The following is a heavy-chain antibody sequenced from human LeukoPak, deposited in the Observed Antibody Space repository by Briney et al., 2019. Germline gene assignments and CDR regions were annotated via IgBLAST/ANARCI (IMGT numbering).Heavy chain of an antibody. J-gene: IGHJ4*02. CDR1: GSTFSSYA. CDR2: ISGSGGST. Sequence: GGSLRLSCAASGSTFSSYAMSWVRQAPGKGLEWVSAISGSGGSTYYADSVKGRFTISRDNSKNTLYLQMNSLRSEDTAVYYCSPQHSPGHYFDYWGQGTLVTVSS. V-gene: IGHV3-23*01. D-gene: IGHD2-21*01. CDR3: SPQHSPGHYFDY.